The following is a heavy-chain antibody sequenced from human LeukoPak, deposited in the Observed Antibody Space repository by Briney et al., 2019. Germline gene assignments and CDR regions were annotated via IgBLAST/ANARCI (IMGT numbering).Heavy chain of an antibody. CDR3: SLARSEYHYGMDV. J-gene: IGHJ6*02. Sequence: SQTLSLTCAISGDSVSSISVAWNWIRQSPSRGLEWLGRTYYRSKWYYEYAVSVKSRINISPDTSKNQFSLQLTSVTPEDTAVYYCSLARSEYHYGMDVWGQGTTVTISS. V-gene: IGHV6-1*01. CDR1: GDSVSSISVA. CDR2: TYYRSKWYY.